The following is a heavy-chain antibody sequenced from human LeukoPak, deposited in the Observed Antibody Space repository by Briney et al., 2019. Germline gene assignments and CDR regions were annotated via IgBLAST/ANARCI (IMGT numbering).Heavy chain of an antibody. CDR2: INPNSGDT. CDR1: GYTFTGYY. CDR3: ARDRDTAMDS. J-gene: IGHJ4*02. D-gene: IGHD5-18*01. Sequence: ASVKVSCKASGYTFTGYYLHWVRQAPGQGLEWMGWINPNSGDTNYAQKFQGRVTMTRDTSISTAYMELSRLKSDDTAVYYCARDRDTAMDSWGQETLVTVSS. V-gene: IGHV1-2*02.